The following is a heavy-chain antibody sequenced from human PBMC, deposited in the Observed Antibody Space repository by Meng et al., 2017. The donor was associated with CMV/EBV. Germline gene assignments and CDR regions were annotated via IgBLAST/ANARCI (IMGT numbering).Heavy chain of an antibody. CDR1: GYTFTSYG. CDR3: ATGRAAAGSYNYSYGMDV. CDR2: ISAYNGNT. V-gene: IGHV1-18*01. Sequence: ASVQVSCKASGYTFTSYGISWVRQAPRQGLEWMGWISAYNGNTNYAQKLQDRVTMTTDTYTSTAYMGLRSLRSDDTAVYYCATGRAAAGSYNYSYGMDVWGQGTTVTVSS. D-gene: IGHD6-13*01. J-gene: IGHJ6*02.